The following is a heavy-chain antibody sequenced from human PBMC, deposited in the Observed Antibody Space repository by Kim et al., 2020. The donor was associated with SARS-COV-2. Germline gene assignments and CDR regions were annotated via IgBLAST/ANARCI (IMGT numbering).Heavy chain of an antibody. CDR2: TYYRSTWDS. CDR1: GDSVSSKSAA. J-gene: IGHJ4*02. D-gene: IGHD6-19*01. V-gene: IGHV6-1*01. CDR3: ARDGWHVDSVLAHLDY. Sequence: SQTLSLTCAISGDSVSSKSAAWNWIRQSPSRGLEWLGRTYYRSTWDSEYAFSVKSRITISPDTSKNQVSLQLRSVTPEDTAVYYCARDGWHVDSVLAHLDYWGQGTPVTVSS.